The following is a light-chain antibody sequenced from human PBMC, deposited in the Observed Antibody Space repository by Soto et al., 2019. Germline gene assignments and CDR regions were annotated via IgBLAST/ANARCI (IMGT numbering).Light chain of an antibody. J-gene: IGLJ3*02. CDR3: QSYDNSLTVGV. Sequence: QSVLTQPPSVSGARGQRVTISCTGSSSNIGADYDVHWYQQFPGRAPKLLIFGNTNRPSGVPDRFSASKSGTSASLAITGLQPEDEADYYCQSYDNSLTVGVFGGGTKVTVL. CDR2: GNT. CDR1: SSNIGADYD. V-gene: IGLV1-40*01.